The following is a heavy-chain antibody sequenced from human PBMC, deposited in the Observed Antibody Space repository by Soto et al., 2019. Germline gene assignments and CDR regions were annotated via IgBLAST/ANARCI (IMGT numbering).Heavy chain of an antibody. J-gene: IGHJ5*02. Sequence: EAAVKVSCKASGYTFTSYAMHWVRQAPGQRLEWMGWINAGNGNTKYSQKFQGRVTITRDTSASTAYMELSSLRSEDTAVYYCARLFPLYSSSWYLAGWFDPWGQGTLVTVSS. V-gene: IGHV1-3*01. CDR2: INAGNGNT. CDR1: GYTFTSYA. CDR3: ARLFPLYSSSWYLAGWFDP. D-gene: IGHD6-13*01.